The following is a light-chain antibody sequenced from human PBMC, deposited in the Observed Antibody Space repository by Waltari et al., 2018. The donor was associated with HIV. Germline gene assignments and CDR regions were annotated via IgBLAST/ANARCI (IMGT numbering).Light chain of an antibody. Sequence: QTVVTQEPSLTVSPGGTVTLTCASSTGAVTSGYYPNWFQQKPGQAPRALIYSTSNKPSVTPARFSGSLLRGKAALTLSGVQPEDEAEYYCLLYYGGARGVFGGGTKLTVL. CDR2: STS. V-gene: IGLV7-43*01. CDR3: LLYYGGARGV. CDR1: TGAVTSGYY. J-gene: IGLJ3*02.